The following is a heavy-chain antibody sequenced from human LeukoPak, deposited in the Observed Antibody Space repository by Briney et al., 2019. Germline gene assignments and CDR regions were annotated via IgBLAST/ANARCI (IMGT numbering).Heavy chain of an antibody. Sequence: GGSLRLSCAASGFTFSNYGMHWVRQAPGKGLEWVAFVRYDESTKFYADSVKGRFTISRDNSKTTLYLQMNSLRPEDTAVYYCAKDVPATYFDYWGQGTLVTVSS. D-gene: IGHD2-2*01. V-gene: IGHV3-30*02. CDR3: AKDVPATYFDY. CDR1: GFTFSNYG. CDR2: VRYDESTK. J-gene: IGHJ4*02.